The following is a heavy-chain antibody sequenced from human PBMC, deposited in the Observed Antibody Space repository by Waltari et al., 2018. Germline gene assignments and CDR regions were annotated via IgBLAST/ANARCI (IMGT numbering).Heavy chain of an antibody. CDR2: IGSSSGSM. CDR3: VRDHRWAFDI. Sequence: EVQLVESGGGLVLPGGSLRLSCAASGFTFSSYSMNWCRQAPGKGLEWLSYIGSSSGSMDYADSVKGRFTISRDNAKNSLFLEMNSLRAADTAVYYCVRDHRWAFDIWGQGTMVTVSS. CDR1: GFTFSSYS. V-gene: IGHV3-48*01. D-gene: IGHD3-16*02. J-gene: IGHJ3*02.